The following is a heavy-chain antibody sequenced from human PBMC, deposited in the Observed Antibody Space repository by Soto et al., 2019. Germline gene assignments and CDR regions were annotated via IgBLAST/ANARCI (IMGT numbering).Heavy chain of an antibody. D-gene: IGHD6-19*01. CDR2: ISGSGGST. Sequence: QLLESGGGLVQPGGSLRLSCAASGFTFSSYAMSWVRQAPGKGLEWVSAISGSGGSTYYADSVKGRFTISRDNSKNTLYLQMNSLRAEDTAVYYCAKGASGWYRAGEAFDIWGQGTMVTVSS. V-gene: IGHV3-23*01. CDR1: GFTFSSYA. J-gene: IGHJ3*02. CDR3: AKGASGWYRAGEAFDI.